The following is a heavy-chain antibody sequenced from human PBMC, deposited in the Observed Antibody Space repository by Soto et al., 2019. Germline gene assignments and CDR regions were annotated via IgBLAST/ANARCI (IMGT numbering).Heavy chain of an antibody. D-gene: IGHD2-2*03. V-gene: IGHV5-10-1*01. CDR3: EGYPLDIVVLPAKGH. Sequence: GESLKISCKGSGYSFASYWISWVRQMPRKGLGWVGRIDPSDSYTNYSPSFQGHVTLSADKSISTAYLQWSSRKASNTAMYYCEGYPLDIVVLPAKGHWGQGTLVTVSS. J-gene: IGHJ4*02. CDR2: IDPSDSYT. CDR1: GYSFASYW.